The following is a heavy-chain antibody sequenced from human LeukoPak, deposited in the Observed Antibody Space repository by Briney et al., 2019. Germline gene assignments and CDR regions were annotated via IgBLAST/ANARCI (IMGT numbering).Heavy chain of an antibody. Sequence: GGSLRLSCAASGFTFSSYSMNWVRQAPGKGLEWVSSISSSSSYIYYADSVKGRFTVSRDNAKNSLYLQMNSLRAEDTAVYYCARLTNYYDSSGLPFDYWGQGTLVTVSS. V-gene: IGHV3-21*01. D-gene: IGHD3-22*01. J-gene: IGHJ4*02. CDR3: ARLTNYYDSSGLPFDY. CDR1: GFTFSSYS. CDR2: ISSSSSYI.